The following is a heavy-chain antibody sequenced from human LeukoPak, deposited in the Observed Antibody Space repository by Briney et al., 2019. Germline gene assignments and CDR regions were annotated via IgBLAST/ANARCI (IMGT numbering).Heavy chain of an antibody. J-gene: IGHJ5*02. CDR2: INHSGGT. V-gene: IGHV4-34*01. Sequence: SETLSLTCAVYRGSFSGYYWNWIRQPPGKGLEWIGVINHSGGTNYNPSLKSRVTISVDTSKNQFSLKLTSVTAADTAVYYCARGGSRYCTSTSCRERDKTKWFDPWGQGTLVTGSS. D-gene: IGHD2-2*01. CDR1: RGSFSGYY. CDR3: ARGGSRYCTSTSCRERDKTKWFDP.